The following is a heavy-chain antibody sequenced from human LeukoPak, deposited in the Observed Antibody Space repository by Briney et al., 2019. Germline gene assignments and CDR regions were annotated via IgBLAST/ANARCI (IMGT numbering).Heavy chain of an antibody. V-gene: IGHV3-30-3*01. CDR3: ARDLGGSYYGTFDY. CDR1: GFTFSSYA. D-gene: IGHD1-26*01. CDR2: ISYDGSNK. Sequence: GRSLRLSCAASGFTFSSYAMHWVRQAPGKGLEWVAVISYDGSNKYYADSVKGRFTISRDNSKNTLYLQMNSLRAEDTAVYYCARDLGGSYYGTFDYWGQGTLVTVSS. J-gene: IGHJ4*02.